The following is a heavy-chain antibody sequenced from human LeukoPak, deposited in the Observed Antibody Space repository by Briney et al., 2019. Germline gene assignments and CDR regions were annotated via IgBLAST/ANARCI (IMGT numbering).Heavy chain of an antibody. V-gene: IGHV4-4*07. CDR3: AGTKWFGELLTYGWSDP. D-gene: IGHD3-10*01. Sequence: SETLSLTCTVSGGSISSYYWSWIRQPAGKGLEWIGRIYTSGSTNYNPSLKSRVTISVDTSKSQFSLKLSSVTAADTAVYYCAGTKWFGELLTYGWSDPWGQGTLVTVSS. CDR1: GGSISSYY. J-gene: IGHJ5*02. CDR2: IYTSGST.